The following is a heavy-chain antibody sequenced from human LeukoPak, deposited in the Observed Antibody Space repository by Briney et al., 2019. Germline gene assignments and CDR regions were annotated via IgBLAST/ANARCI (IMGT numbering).Heavy chain of an antibody. V-gene: IGHV1-18*01. J-gene: IGHJ4*02. D-gene: IGHD4-23*01. Sequence: ASVKVSCKASGYTFTSYGISWVRQAPGQGLEWMGWISAYNGNTNYAQKLQGRVTMTTDTSTSTAYMELRSLRSDDTAVYYCARDSPYGGNIHSHFDYWGQGTLVTVSS. CDR1: GYTFTSYG. CDR3: ARDSPYGGNIHSHFDY. CDR2: ISAYNGNT.